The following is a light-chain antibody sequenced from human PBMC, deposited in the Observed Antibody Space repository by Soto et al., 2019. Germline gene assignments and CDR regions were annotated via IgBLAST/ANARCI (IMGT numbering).Light chain of an antibody. V-gene: IGLV2-14*01. CDR2: EVT. Sequence: QSALTQPASVSGSPGQSITFSCTGTSSDVGGYNYVSWYQQHPGKAPKVMIYEVTNRPSGVSHRFSGSKSGNTASLTISGLQAEDEADYYCSSYTSSSTLYVFGTGTKLTVL. J-gene: IGLJ1*01. CDR3: SSYTSSSTLYV. CDR1: SSDVGGYNY.